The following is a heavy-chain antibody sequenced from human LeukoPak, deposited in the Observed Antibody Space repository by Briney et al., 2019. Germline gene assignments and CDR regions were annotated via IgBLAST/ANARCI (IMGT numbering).Heavy chain of an antibody. CDR2: ISGSGGST. Sequence: GGSLRLSCAASGFTFSSYAMSWVRQAPGKGLEWVSAISGSGGSTYYADSVKGRFTISRDNSKDTLYLQMNSLRAEDTAVYYCAKDARYCSGGSCYSSHYFDYWGQGTLVTVSS. V-gene: IGHV3-23*01. CDR1: GFTFSSYA. D-gene: IGHD2-15*01. J-gene: IGHJ4*02. CDR3: AKDARYCSGGSCYSSHYFDY.